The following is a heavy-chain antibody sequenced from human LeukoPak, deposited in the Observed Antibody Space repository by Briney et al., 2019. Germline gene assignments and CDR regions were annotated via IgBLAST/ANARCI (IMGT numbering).Heavy chain of an antibody. V-gene: IGHV3-21*01. D-gene: IGHD5-24*01. J-gene: IGHJ4*02. Sequence: GGSLRLSCAASGFTFSSHSMNWVRQAPGKGLEWVSAISSSGSYIYYADSVKGRFTISRDNAKNSLYLQMNSLRAEDTAVYYCAGDGDGYNTIDYWGQRTLVTVSS. CDR3: AGDGDGYNTIDY. CDR1: GFTFSSHS. CDR2: ISSSGSYI.